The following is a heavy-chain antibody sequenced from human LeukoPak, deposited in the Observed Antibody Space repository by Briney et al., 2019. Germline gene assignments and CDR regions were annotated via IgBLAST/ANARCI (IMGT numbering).Heavy chain of an antibody. CDR2: MNPNSGNT. Sequence: ASVKVSCKASGYTFASYDINWVRQATGQGLEWMGWMNPNSGNTGYAQKFQGRGTITRNTSISTAYMELSSLSSEDTAVYYCARAEVLLWFGEKRYYFDYWGQGTLVTVSS. D-gene: IGHD3-10*01. V-gene: IGHV1-8*03. CDR3: ARAEVLLWFGEKRYYFDY. J-gene: IGHJ4*02. CDR1: GYTFASYD.